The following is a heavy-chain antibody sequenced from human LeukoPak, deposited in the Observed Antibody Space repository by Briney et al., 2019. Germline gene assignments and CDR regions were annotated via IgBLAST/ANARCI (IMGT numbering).Heavy chain of an antibody. Sequence: GGSLRLSCAASGFTFSSYWMSWVRQAPGKGLEWVANIKQDGSEKYYVDSVKGRFTISRDNAKNSLYLQMNTLRAEDTAVYYCARDRYITRSWGYDFDYWGQGTLVTVSS. CDR1: GFTFSSYW. CDR2: IKQDGSEK. CDR3: ARDRYITRSWGYDFDY. D-gene: IGHD6-13*01. J-gene: IGHJ4*02. V-gene: IGHV3-7*01.